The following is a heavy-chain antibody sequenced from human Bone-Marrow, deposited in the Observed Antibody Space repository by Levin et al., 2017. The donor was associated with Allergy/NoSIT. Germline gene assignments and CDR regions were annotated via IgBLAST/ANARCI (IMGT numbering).Heavy chain of an antibody. Sequence: GESLKISCAASGFTFGTFAMHWVRQTPGQGLEWVAMISYDGRETYYGDFVRGRFTISRDNSQNTVHLQMNGLRVEDTAIYYCVRDWKRSGNSAMKFDYWGQGTQVTVSS. J-gene: IGHJ4*02. CDR1: GFTFGTFA. CDR2: ISYDGRET. V-gene: IGHV3-30*04. D-gene: IGHD1-1*01. CDR3: VRDWKRSGNSAMKFDY.